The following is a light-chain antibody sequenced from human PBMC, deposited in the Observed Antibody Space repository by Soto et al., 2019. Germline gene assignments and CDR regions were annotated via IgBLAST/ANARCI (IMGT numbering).Light chain of an antibody. V-gene: IGKV1-39*01. CDR2: AAS. J-gene: IGKJ2*01. CDR3: QQSYSTPYS. CDR1: QRISNY. Sequence: DIQMTQSPSSLSASVRDRVTITCRASQRISNYLNWYQQRPGKVPMLLIYAASSLQSGVPSRFSGSGSGTDFTLTISSLQPEDFATYYCQQSYSTPYSFGQGTKLEIK.